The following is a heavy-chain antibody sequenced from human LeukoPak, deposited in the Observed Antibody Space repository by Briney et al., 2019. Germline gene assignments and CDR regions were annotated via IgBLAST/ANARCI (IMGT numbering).Heavy chain of an antibody. CDR2: ISYDGSNK. J-gene: IGHJ6*02. Sequence: GGSLRLSRAASGFTFSSYGMHWVRQAPGKGRGWVAVISYDGSNKYYADSVKGRFTISRDNSKNTLYLQMNSLRAEDTAVYYCAKDGRNYYYYGMDVWGQGTTVTVSS. D-gene: IGHD1-1*01. V-gene: IGHV3-30*18. CDR1: GFTFSSYG. CDR3: AKDGRNYYYYGMDV.